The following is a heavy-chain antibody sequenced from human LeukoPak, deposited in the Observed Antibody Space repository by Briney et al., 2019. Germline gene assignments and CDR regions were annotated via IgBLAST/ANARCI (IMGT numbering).Heavy chain of an antibody. D-gene: IGHD3-10*01. CDR3: ARERILWFGDPAYFAY. CDR2: ISSSSSTI. J-gene: IGHJ4*02. V-gene: IGHV3-48*04. CDR1: GFTFSSYS. Sequence: GGSLRLSCAASGFTFSSYSMNWVRQAPGKGLEWVSYISSSSSTIYYADSVKGRFTISRDNAKNSLYLQMNSLRAEDTAVYYCARERILWFGDPAYFAYWGQGTLVTVSS.